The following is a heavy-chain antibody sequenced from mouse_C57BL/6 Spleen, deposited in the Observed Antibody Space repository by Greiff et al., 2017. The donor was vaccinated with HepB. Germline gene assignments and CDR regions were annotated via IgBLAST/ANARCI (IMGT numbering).Heavy chain of an antibody. CDR3: ARRAVTTVVARVPDY. J-gene: IGHJ2*01. V-gene: IGHV1-55*01. Sequence: QVQLQQPGAELVKPGASVKMSCKASGYTFTSYWITWVKQRPGQGLEWIGELYPGSGSTNYNEKFKSKATLTVDTSSSTAYMQLSSLTSEDSAVYYCARRAVTTVVARVPDYWGQGTTLTVSS. CDR2: LYPGSGST. CDR1: GYTFTSYW. D-gene: IGHD1-1*01.